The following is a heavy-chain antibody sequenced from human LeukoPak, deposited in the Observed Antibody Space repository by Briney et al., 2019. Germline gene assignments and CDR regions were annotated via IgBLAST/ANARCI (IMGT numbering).Heavy chain of an antibody. CDR1: GGSISSYY. J-gene: IGHJ4*02. D-gene: IGHD3-22*01. CDR3: ARRERYYDSSGYQRSRRKYYFDY. Sequence: KTSETLSLTCSVSGGSISSYYWNWIRQPPGKGLEWIGYIFYSGRTSYSPSLKSRVTISVDTSKNHFSLTLSSVTAADTAVYYCARRERYYDSSGYQRSRRKYYFDYWGQGTLVTVSS. CDR2: IFYSGRT. V-gene: IGHV4-59*12.